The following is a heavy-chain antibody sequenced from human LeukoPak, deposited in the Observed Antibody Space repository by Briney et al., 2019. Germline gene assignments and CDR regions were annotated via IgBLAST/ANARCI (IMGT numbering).Heavy chain of an antibody. D-gene: IGHD3-16*01. CDR2: IYYSGST. CDR3: ARGSLGDPFTDDAFDI. V-gene: IGHV4-59*01. J-gene: IGHJ3*02. CDR1: GGSISSYY. Sequence: SETLSLTCTVSGGSISSYYWSWIRQPPGKGLEWIGYIYYSGSTNYNPSLKSRVTISVDTSKNQFSLTLSSVTAADTAVYYCARGSLGDPFTDDAFDIWGQGTMVTVSS.